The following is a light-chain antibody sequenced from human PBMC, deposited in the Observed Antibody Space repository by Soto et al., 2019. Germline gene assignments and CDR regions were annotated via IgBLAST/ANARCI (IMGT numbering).Light chain of an antibody. Sequence: QSALTQPPSASGSPGQSVTISCTGTSSDVGGYRYVSWYQQHPGKAPKLIIYEVSKRPSGVPDRFSGSKSANTASLTVSGLQAEDEADYYCNSYAGGSYVFGTGTKVTVL. CDR3: NSYAGGSYV. CDR1: SSDVGGYRY. CDR2: EVS. J-gene: IGLJ1*01. V-gene: IGLV2-8*01.